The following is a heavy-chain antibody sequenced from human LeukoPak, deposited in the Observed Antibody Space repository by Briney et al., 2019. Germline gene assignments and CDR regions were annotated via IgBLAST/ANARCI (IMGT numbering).Heavy chain of an antibody. CDR3: ARAPPGPSYSSSRTHFDY. Sequence: GGSLRLSCAASGFTFSSYWLTWVRQAPGKGLEWVANINQDGSEKYYVDSVKGRFTISRDNAKNSLYLQMNSLRAEDTAVYYCARAPPGPSYSSSRTHFDYWGQGTLVTVSS. CDR2: INQDGSEK. CDR1: GFTFSSYW. D-gene: IGHD6-6*01. V-gene: IGHV3-7*01. J-gene: IGHJ4*02.